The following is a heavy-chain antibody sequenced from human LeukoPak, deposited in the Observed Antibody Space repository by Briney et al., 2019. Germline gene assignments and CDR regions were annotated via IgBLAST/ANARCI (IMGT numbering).Heavy chain of an antibody. CDR3: VRGGAYSSPPPWFDP. CDR2: IYYSGST. V-gene: IGHV4-39*07. J-gene: IGHJ5*02. Sequence: SETLSLTCTVSGGSISSSSYYWGWIRQPPGKGLEWIGSIYYSGSTYYNPSLKSRVTISVDTSKNQFSLKLTSVTAADTAVYYCVRGGAYSSPPPWFDPWGQGTLVTVSS. D-gene: IGHD6-13*01. CDR1: GGSISSSSYY.